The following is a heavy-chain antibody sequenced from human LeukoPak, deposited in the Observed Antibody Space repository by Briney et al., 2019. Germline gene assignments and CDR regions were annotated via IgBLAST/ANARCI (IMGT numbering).Heavy chain of an antibody. Sequence: ASVKVSCKVSGYTLTELSMHWVQQAPGKGLERMGGFDPEDGETIYAQKFQGRVTMTEDTSTDTAYMELSSLRSEDTAVYYCARDTAYCGGDCYSGDYWGQGTLVTVSS. CDR3: ARDTAYCGGDCYSGDY. D-gene: IGHD2-21*02. CDR2: FDPEDGET. CDR1: GYTLTELS. J-gene: IGHJ4*02. V-gene: IGHV1-24*01.